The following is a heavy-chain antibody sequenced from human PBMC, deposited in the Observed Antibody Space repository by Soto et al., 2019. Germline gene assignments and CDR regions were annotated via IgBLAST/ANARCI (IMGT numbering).Heavy chain of an antibody. J-gene: IGHJ5*02. Sequence: GGSLRLSCAASGFTFSSYAMSGVRQAPGKGLEWVSAISGSGGSTYYADSVKGRFTISRDNSKNTLYLQMNSLRAEDTAVYYCATSLSPYGDYAWGQGTLVTVSS. D-gene: IGHD4-17*01. CDR3: ATSLSPYGDYA. CDR1: GFTFSSYA. CDR2: ISGSGGST. V-gene: IGHV3-23*01.